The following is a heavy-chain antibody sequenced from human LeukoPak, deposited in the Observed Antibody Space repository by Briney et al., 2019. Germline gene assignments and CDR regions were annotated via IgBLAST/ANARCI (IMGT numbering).Heavy chain of an antibody. J-gene: IGHJ2*01. CDR2: IYYSGTT. Sequence: PSETLCLTCTVSGGSISSYYWSWIRQPPGKGLEWIGYIYYSGTTNYNPSLKSGVTISVDTSKNQFSLRLSSVTAADTAVYYCARAPFVEYNTAFLVWGHGNLVTVSS. D-gene: IGHD1-14*01. V-gene: IGHV4-59*01. CDR1: GGSISSYY. CDR3: ARAPFVEYNTAFLV.